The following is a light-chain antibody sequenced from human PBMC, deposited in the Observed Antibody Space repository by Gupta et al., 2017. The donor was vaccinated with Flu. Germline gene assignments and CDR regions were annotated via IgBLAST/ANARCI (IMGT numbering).Light chain of an antibody. CDR1: SSDVGGFNY. V-gene: IGLV2-11*01. J-gene: IGLJ3*02. CDR3: SSYAGTYTWV. Sequence: QSALTQPPSVSGSPGQSVTISCTGTSSDVGGFNYVSWYLRHPGSAPKLLLHDVNERPSGVPARFSGSKSDNTASLTISGLQAEDEGDYYCSSYAGTYTWVLGGGTKLTVL. CDR2: DVN.